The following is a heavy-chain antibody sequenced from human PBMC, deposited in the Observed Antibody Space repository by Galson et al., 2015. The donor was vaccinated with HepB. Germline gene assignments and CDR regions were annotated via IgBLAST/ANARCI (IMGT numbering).Heavy chain of an antibody. J-gene: IGHJ5*02. V-gene: IGHV1-69*13. Sequence: SVKVSCKASGGTFSNYGISWVRQAPGQGLEWMGGIIVMFGTTNYAQEFQGRVTITADESTSTAYMELSSLRSEDTAVYYCATSIGYYSGAWFDPWGQGTLVSVSS. CDR2: IIVMFGTT. CDR3: ATSIGYYSGAWFDP. CDR1: GGTFSNYG. D-gene: IGHD3-22*01.